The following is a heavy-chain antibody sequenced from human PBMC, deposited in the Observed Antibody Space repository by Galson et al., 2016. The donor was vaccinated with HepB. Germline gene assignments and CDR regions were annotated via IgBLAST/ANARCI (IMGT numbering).Heavy chain of an antibody. CDR2: IWYNGNNK. D-gene: IGHD5-18*01. CDR1: GFTFSSYA. CDR3: ARDLNTALVTGIGFGY. Sequence: SLRLSCAASGFTFSSYAMHWVRQAPGKGLEWVAVIWYNGNNKNYADSVKGRFTISRDNSKNTLYLQMNSLRAEGTAVYYCARDLNTALVTGIGFGYWGQGTLVTVSS. J-gene: IGHJ4*02. V-gene: IGHV3-33*01.